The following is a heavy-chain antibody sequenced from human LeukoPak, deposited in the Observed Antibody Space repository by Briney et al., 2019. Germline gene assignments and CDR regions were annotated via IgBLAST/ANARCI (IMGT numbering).Heavy chain of an antibody. Sequence: ASVKVSCKASVYTFTGYYMHWVRQAPGQGLEWMGWINPNSGGTNYAQKFQGWVTMTRDTSISTAYMELSRLRSDDTAVYYCARGNYYGSGSYYGYWFDPWGQGTLVTVSS. J-gene: IGHJ5*02. CDR1: VYTFTGYY. V-gene: IGHV1-2*04. D-gene: IGHD3-10*01. CDR3: ARGNYYGSGSYYGYWFDP. CDR2: INPNSGGT.